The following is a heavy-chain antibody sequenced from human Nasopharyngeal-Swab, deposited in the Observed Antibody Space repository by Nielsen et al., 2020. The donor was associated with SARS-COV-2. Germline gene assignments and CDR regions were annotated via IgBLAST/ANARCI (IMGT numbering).Heavy chain of an antibody. V-gene: IGHV6-1*01. CDR2: TYYGSKWYN. J-gene: IGHJ4*02. Sequence: SQTLSLTCAISVDRVSSNNVGWNWTRQSPSRGLEWLGRTYYGSKWYNHYAPSVKSRVTIKPDTSKNQFSLQMDSVTPEDSAVYYCARGFLQTGFDYWGQGTLVTVSS. CDR3: ARGFLQTGFDY. D-gene: IGHD3-9*01. CDR1: VDRVSSNNVG.